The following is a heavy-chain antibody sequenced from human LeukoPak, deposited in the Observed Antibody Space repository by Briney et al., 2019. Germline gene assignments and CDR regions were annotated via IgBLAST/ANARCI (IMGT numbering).Heavy chain of an antibody. CDR3: AKRLGAARTSLGY. CDR1: GFTFSSYA. D-gene: IGHD6-6*01. V-gene: IGHV3-23*01. CDR2: ISGSGGST. J-gene: IGHJ4*02. Sequence: GGSLRLSCAASGFTFSSYAMSWVRQAPGKGLEWVSAISGSGGSTYYADSVKGRFTISRDNFKKTLYLQMNSLRVEDTAVYYCAKRLGAARTSLGYWGQGTLVTVSS.